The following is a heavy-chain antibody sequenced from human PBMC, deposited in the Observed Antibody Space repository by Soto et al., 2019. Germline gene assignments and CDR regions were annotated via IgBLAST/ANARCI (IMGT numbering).Heavy chain of an antibody. Sequence: SETLSLTCTFSGGSISSYYWSWIRQPPGKGLEWIGYIYYSGSTNYNPSLKSRVTISVDTSKNQFSLKLSSVTAADTAVYYCARRVTGGGERFDPWGLGTLVTVSS. J-gene: IGHJ5*02. D-gene: IGHD7-27*01. CDR1: GGSISSYY. CDR3: ARRVTGGGERFDP. CDR2: IYYSGST. V-gene: IGHV4-59*08.